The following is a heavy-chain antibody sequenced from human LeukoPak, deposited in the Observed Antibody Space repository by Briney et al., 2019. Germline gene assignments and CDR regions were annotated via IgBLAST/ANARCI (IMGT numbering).Heavy chain of an antibody. CDR1: GFTFTSHD. V-gene: IGHV1-8*01. CDR2: MNPNSGNT. J-gene: IGHJ3*02. D-gene: IGHD6-13*01. Sequence: GASVKVSCKASGFTFTSHDYNWVRQATGQGLEWMGWMNPNSGNTGYAQKFQGRVTMTRDTSITTVYMELSSLTSEDTAVYYCARDAQGAAAADDAFDIWGQGTMVTVSS. CDR3: ARDAQGAAAADDAFDI.